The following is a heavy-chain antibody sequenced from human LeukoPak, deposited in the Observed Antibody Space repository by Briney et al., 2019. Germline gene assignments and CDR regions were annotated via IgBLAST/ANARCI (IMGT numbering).Heavy chain of an antibody. CDR2: INPNSGGT. D-gene: IGHD5-18*01. V-gene: IGHV1-2*02. J-gene: IGHJ4*02. CDR3: VRDQGGYSYGYPRYYFDY. Sequence: GASVKVSCKASGYTFTGCYMHWVRQAPGQGLEWMGWINPNSGGTNYAQKFQGRVTMTRDTSISTAYMELSRLRSDDTAVYYCVRDQGGYSYGYPRYYFDYWGQGTLVTVSS. CDR1: GYTFTGCY.